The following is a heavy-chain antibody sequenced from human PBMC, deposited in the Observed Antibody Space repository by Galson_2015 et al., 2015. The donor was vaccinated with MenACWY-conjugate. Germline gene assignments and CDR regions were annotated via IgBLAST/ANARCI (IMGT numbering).Heavy chain of an antibody. CDR2: IKPDGSEK. CDR3: VSARGFGY. J-gene: IGHJ4*02. Sequence: SLRLSCAASGFSFNIYWMTWVRQAPGKGLEWVANIKPDGSEKYYVDSVKGRFTISRDNTKNSLYLQMNSLTAEDTAVYYCVSARGFGYWGQGTLVTVSS. D-gene: IGHD2-15*01. CDR1: GFSFNIYW. V-gene: IGHV3-7*03.